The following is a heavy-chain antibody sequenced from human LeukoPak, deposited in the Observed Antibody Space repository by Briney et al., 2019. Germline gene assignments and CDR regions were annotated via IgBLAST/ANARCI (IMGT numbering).Heavy chain of an antibody. Sequence: PSETLSLTCSVSRYSISSGYYWAWIRQPPGKGLEWIGSIYHIGSAYYNASLKSRVTISVDTSKNQFSLKLSSVTAADTAVYYCARQSVFVVAAAGSAFDIWGQGTMVTVSS. D-gene: IGHD6-13*01. CDR2: IYHIGSA. V-gene: IGHV4-38-2*02. J-gene: IGHJ3*02. CDR3: ARQSVFVVAAAGSAFDI. CDR1: RYSISSGYY.